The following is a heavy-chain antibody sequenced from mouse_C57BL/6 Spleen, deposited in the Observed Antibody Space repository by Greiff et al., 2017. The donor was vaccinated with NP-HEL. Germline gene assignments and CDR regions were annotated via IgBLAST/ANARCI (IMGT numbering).Heavy chain of an antibody. CDR1: GYAFSSSW. Sequence: VKLQQSGPELVKPGASVKISCKASGYAFSSSWMNWVKQRPGQGLEWIGRIYPGDGDTNYNGKFKGKATLTADKSSSTAYMQLSSLTSEDSAVYFCAREGSGIRFDYWGQGTTLTVSS. CDR2: IYPGDGDT. V-gene: IGHV1-82*01. D-gene: IGHD4-1*01. J-gene: IGHJ2*01. CDR3: AREGSGIRFDY.